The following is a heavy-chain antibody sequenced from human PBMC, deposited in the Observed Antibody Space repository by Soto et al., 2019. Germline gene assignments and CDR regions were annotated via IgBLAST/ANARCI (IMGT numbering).Heavy chain of an antibody. Sequence: SQTLSLTCAISGDSVSSNSAAWNWIRQSPSRGLEWLGRTYHRSKWYNDYAVSVKSRITINPDTSKNQFSLQLNSVTPEDTAVYYCARDQAVGTAMVEHYYYGMDVWGQGTTVTVSS. CDR3: ARDQAVGTAMVEHYYYGMDV. CDR2: TYHRSKWYN. J-gene: IGHJ6*02. CDR1: GDSVSSNSAA. D-gene: IGHD5-18*01. V-gene: IGHV6-1*01.